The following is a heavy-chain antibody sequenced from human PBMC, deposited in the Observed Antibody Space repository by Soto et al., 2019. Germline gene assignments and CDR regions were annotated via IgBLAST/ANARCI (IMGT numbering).Heavy chain of an antibody. Sequence: QVQLVESGGGVVQPGGSLRLSCTTSGFTFNTYGMYWVRQAPGKGLEWVAIIWYDGSNKYYGDSVKGRFTISRDNSKNTRYLQMNSVRAEDTALYYCARGDCTGAYCYSWPFNYGVDVWGQGTTVTVSS. CDR2: IWYDGSNK. D-gene: IGHD2-15*01. J-gene: IGHJ6*02. V-gene: IGHV3-33*08. CDR1: GFTFNTYG. CDR3: ARGDCTGAYCYSWPFNYGVDV.